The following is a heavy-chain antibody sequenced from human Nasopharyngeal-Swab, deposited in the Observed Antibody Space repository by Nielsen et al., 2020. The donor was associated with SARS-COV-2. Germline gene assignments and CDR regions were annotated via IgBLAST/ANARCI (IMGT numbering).Heavy chain of an antibody. CDR2: INPSGGST. J-gene: IGHJ3*02. CDR1: GYTFTSYY. D-gene: IGHD2-2*01. Sequence: ASVKVSCKASGYTFTSYYMHWVRQAPGQGLEWMGIINPSGGSTSYAQKFQGRVTMTRDTSTSTVYMELSSLRSEDTAVYYCAREGCSSTSCYVVNDVFDIWGQGTMVTVPS. CDR3: AREGCSSTSCYVVNDVFDI. V-gene: IGHV1-46*01.